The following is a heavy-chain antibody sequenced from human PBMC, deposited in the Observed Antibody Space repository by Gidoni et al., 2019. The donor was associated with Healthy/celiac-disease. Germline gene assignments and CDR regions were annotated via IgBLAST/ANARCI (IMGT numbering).Heavy chain of an antibody. CDR3: AREEVPASEGFFDY. V-gene: IGHV3-21*01. D-gene: IGHD2-2*01. J-gene: IGHJ4*02. CDR1: GFTFSSYS. CDR2: ISSSSIYI. Sequence: EEQLVESGGGLVKPGGSLRLSCAAAGFTFSSYSMNWFRQAPGKGLGCVSSISSSSIYIYYADSVKGRFTISRANAKNSLYLQMNSLRAEDTAVYYCAREEVPASEGFFDYWGQGTLVTVSS.